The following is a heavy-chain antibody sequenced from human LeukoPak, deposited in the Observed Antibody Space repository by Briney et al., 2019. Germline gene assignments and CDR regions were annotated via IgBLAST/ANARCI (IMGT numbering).Heavy chain of an antibody. D-gene: IGHD2-2*01. CDR2: ISGSGGST. CDR3: AKGRDIVVVPAAIVISYFDY. J-gene: IGHJ4*02. V-gene: IGHV3-23*01. Sequence: GGSLRLSCAASGFTFSSYAMSWVRQAPGKGLEWVSAISGSGGSTYYADSVKGRFTISRDNSKNTLYLQMNSLRAEDTAVYYCAKGRDIVVVPAAIVISYFDYWGQGTLVTVSS. CDR1: GFTFSSYA.